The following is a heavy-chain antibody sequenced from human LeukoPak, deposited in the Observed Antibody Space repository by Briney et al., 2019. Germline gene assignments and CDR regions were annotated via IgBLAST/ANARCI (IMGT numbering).Heavy chain of an antibody. CDR1: GYTFTSYG. CDR2: ISAYNGNT. CDR3: ARGRLVVVAATYYYYGMDV. Sequence: GASVKVSCKASGYTFTSYGISWVRQAPGQGLEWMGWISAYNGNTNYAQKLQGRVTMTTDTSTSTAYMELRSLRSDDTAVYYCARGRLVVVAATYYYYGMDVWGQGTTVTVSS. J-gene: IGHJ6*02. V-gene: IGHV1-18*01. D-gene: IGHD2-15*01.